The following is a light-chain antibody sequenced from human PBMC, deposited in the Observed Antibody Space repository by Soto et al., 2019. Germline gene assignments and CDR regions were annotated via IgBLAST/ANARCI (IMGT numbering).Light chain of an antibody. CDR1: QGISSY. J-gene: IGKJ5*01. V-gene: IGKV1-8*01. Sequence: AIRMTQSPSSLSASTGDRVTITCRASQGISSYLAWYQQKPGKAPKLLIYAASTLQSGVPSRFSGSGSGTDFTLTIICLQSEDFATYYCQQYYSYPSRTFGQGTRLEIK. CDR3: QQYYSYPSRT. CDR2: AAS.